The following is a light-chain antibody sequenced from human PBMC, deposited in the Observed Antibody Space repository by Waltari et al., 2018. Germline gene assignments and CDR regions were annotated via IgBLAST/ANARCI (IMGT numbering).Light chain of an antibody. J-gene: IGLJ2*01. Sequence: VVTQSPSASASLGASVNLTCSLSIEHSNYAIAWHQQKPGQGPRYLLKVKRDGSHEKGDGIPDRFSGSSSGPERYLTITSLQFEDEAAYYCQVWDTVSHVLFGGGTTLTVL. CDR2: VKRDGSH. V-gene: IGLV4-69*01. CDR1: IEHSNYA. CDR3: QVWDTVSHVL.